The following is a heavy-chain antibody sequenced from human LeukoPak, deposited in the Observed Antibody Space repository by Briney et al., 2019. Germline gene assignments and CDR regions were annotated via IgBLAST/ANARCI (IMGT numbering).Heavy chain of an antibody. CDR2: VSGSGDGT. J-gene: IGHJ5*02. D-gene: IGHD1-26*01. CDR1: GFTFRNYA. V-gene: IGHV3-23*01. CDR3: AKGAGASQVDWFDP. Sequence: GGSLRLSCAASGFTFRNYAMMWVRLAPGKGPEWVSTVSGSGDGTYYADSVKGRFTISRDNSKNTLYLQMNSLRGEDTAVYYCAKGAGASQVDWFDPWGQGTLVTVSS.